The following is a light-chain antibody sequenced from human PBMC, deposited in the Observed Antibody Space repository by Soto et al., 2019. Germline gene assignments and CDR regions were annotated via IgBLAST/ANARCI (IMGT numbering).Light chain of an antibody. Sequence: DIQMTRSPSSLSPSVGYSFTMSFRASQRISNWLAWYQQKPGKAPKLMIYDVSSLESGVPSRFSGSGAGTEFTLTSSGLQPEDFATYYCQQSYSTLITFGQGTRLEIK. CDR3: QQSYSTLIT. CDR1: QRISNW. V-gene: IGKV1-5*01. J-gene: IGKJ5*01. CDR2: DVS.